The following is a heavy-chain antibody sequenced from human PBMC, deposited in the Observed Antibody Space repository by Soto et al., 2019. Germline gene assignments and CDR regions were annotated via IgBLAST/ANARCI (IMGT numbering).Heavy chain of an antibody. Sequence: SETLSLTCAVSGGSISSGGYSWSWIRQPPGKGLEWIGYIYHSGSTYYNPSLKSRVTISVDRSKNQFSLKLSSVTAADTAVYYCARGEKRLNCSGGSCYFVEPDNWFDPWGQGTLVTVSS. CDR3: ARGEKRLNCSGGSCYFVEPDNWFDP. CDR1: GGSISSGGYS. V-gene: IGHV4-30-2*01. D-gene: IGHD2-15*01. J-gene: IGHJ5*02. CDR2: IYHSGST.